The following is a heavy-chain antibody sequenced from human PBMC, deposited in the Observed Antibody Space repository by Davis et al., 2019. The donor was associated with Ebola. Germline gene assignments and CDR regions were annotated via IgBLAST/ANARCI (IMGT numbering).Heavy chain of an antibody. D-gene: IGHD3-10*01. CDR1: GFTFSSYA. J-gene: IGHJ4*02. CDR3: AKDRVRGMH. V-gene: IGHV3-23*01. CDR2: ISASGSST. Sequence: GESLKISCAASGFTFSSYAMSWVRQAPGQGMEWVSSISASGSSTYYTDSVKGRFTISRHNSKNTLYLQMNSLRVEDTALYYCAKDRVRGMHWGQGTLVTVSS.